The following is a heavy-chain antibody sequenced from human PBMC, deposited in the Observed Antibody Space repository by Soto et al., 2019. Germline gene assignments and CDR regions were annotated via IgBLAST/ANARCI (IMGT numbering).Heavy chain of an antibody. D-gene: IGHD2-21*02. J-gene: IGHJ4*02. CDR3: ARHLPYCGGDCYSLDY. CDR2: IYYSAST. CDR1: GGSISSGGYY. V-gene: IGHV4-61*08. Sequence: SETLSLTCTVSGGSISSGGYYWSWIRQHPGKGLEWIGYIYYSASTNYSPSLKSRVTISVDTSKNQFSLNLSSVTAADTAVYYCARHLPYCGGDCYSLDYWGQGTLVIVSS.